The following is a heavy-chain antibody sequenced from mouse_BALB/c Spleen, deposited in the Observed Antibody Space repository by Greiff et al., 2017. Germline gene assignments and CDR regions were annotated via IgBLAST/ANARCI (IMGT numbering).Heavy chain of an antibody. J-gene: IGHJ3*01. CDR1: GYTFTSYT. Sequence: QVQLKQSGAELARPGASVKMSCKASGYTFTSYTMHWVKQRPGQGLEWIGYINPSSGYTNYNQKFKDKATLTADKSSSTAYMQLSSLTSEDSAVYYCASGGLLPWFAYWGQGTLVTVSA. CDR2: INPSSGYT. V-gene: IGHV1-4*01. D-gene: IGHD2-3*01. CDR3: ASGGLLPWFAY.